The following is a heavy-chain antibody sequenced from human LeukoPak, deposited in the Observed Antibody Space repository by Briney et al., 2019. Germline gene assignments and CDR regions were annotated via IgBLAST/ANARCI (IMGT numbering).Heavy chain of an antibody. CDR3: GELPQGYDYDTSGRTVGAFDI. Sequence: ASVNVSCKPSGYTFTSHYIQWVQQAPGQGLDGVGRINPNGGGTNYPQKFQGRVTMTRDTSTSTVYIELSSRRSGDTAGYYFGELPQGYDYDTSGRTVGAFDIWGKGTMVTVS. V-gene: IGHV1-46*01. J-gene: IGHJ3*02. D-gene: IGHD3-22*01. CDR2: INPNGGGT. CDR1: GYTFTSHY.